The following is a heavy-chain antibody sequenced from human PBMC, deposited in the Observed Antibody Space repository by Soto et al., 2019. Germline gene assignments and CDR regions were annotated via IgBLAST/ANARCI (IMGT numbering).Heavy chain of an antibody. D-gene: IGHD6-19*01. CDR1: GFSLANCP. V-gene: IGHV3-48*02. J-gene: IGHJ4*02. Sequence: GGSLRLSCVASGFSLANCPMNWGRQTPGKGLEWISYSSPRGDTIYYADSVEGRFTISRDNARNSLSLHMSSLRDEDSALYYCAKGPHTNVGWPYYFESWGQAVPVTVYS. CDR2: SSPRGDTI. CDR3: AKGPHTNVGWPYYFES.